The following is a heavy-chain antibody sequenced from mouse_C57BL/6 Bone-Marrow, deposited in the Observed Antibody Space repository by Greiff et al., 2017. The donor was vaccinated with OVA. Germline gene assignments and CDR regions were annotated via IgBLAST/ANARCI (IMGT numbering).Heavy chain of an antibody. CDR1: GFNIKDYY. Sequence: EVQLQQSGAELVRPGASVKLSCTASGFNIKDYYMHWVKQRPEQGLEWIGRIDPEDGDTEYAPKFQGKATMTADTSSNTAYLQLSSLTSEDTAVYYCTIYGSSPWFAYWGQGTLVTVSA. CDR3: TIYGSSPWFAY. J-gene: IGHJ3*01. D-gene: IGHD1-1*01. CDR2: IDPEDGDT. V-gene: IGHV14-1*01.